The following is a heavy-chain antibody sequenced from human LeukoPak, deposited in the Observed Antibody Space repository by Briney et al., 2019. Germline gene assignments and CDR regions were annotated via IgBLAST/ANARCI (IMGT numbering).Heavy chain of an antibody. CDR3: ARDSSGWPKYYFDY. V-gene: IGHV3-21*01. CDR2: ISSSSSYI. J-gene: IGHJ4*02. Sequence: GGSLRLSCAASGFTFSSCNMNWVRQAPGKGLEWVSSISSSSSYIYYADSVKGRFTISRDNAKNSLYLQMNSLRAEDTAAYYCARDSSGWPKYYFDYWGQGTLVTVSS. CDR1: GFTFSSCN. D-gene: IGHD6-19*01.